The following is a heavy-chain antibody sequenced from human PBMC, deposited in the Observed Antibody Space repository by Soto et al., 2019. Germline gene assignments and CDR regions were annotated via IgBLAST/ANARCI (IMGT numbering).Heavy chain of an antibody. Sequence: SETLSLTCTVSGGSISSSSYYWGWIRQPPGKGLEWIGSIYYSGSTYYNPSLKSRVTISVDTSKNQFSLKLSSVTAADTAVYYCAKRGWGKYSDYWGQETLVTVSS. CDR3: AKRGWGKYSDY. CDR2: IYYSGST. J-gene: IGHJ4*02. D-gene: IGHD3-16*01. CDR1: GGSISSSSYY. V-gene: IGHV4-39*01.